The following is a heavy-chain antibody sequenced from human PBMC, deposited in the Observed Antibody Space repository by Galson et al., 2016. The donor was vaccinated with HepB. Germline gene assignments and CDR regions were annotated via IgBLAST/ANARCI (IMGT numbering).Heavy chain of an antibody. CDR1: GFTFSSYA. V-gene: IGHV3-49*04. J-gene: IGHJ4*02. CDR2: IRSKVYGGTA. Sequence: SLRLSCAASGFTFSSYAMNWVRQAPGKGLEFVGFIRSKVYGGTAEYAASVKGRFTISRDDSRGIASLQMNSLKTEDTAVYFCIRDGGADYYGSGTALHYLDSWGQGILVTVSS. D-gene: IGHD3-10*01. CDR3: IRDGGADYYGSGTALHYLDS.